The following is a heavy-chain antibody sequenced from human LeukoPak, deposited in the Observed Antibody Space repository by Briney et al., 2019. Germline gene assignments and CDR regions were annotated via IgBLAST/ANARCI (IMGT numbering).Heavy chain of an antibody. CDR2: IKQDGSER. Sequence: GGSLRLSCAASGFTFSNYWMTWVRQAPGKGPEWVANIKQDGSERNYVDSVKGRITIARDNSKNSLYLQMTSLRGEDTAVYYCASRAGKPGNTPWCFDYWGQGALVTVSS. V-gene: IGHV3-7*01. CDR3: ASRAGKPGNTPWCFDY. CDR1: GFTFSNYW. J-gene: IGHJ4*02. D-gene: IGHD1-7*01.